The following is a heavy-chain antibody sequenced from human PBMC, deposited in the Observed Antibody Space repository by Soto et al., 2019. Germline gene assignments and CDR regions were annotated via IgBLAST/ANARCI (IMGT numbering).Heavy chain of an antibody. Sequence: PSEALCLSCTVSGGSISSGGYSWSWIRQHPGKGLEWIGYIHYSGSTYYNPCLKSRVTISVDTSKNQFSLKLSSVTAADTAVYYCARDPLPADYYYYGMDVWGQGTTVTVSS. J-gene: IGHJ6*01. CDR2: IHYSGST. CDR3: ARDPLPADYYYYGMDV. V-gene: IGHV4-31*03. CDR1: GGSISSGGYS.